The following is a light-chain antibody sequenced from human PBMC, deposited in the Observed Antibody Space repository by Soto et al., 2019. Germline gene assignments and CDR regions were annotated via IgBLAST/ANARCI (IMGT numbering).Light chain of an antibody. CDR1: SSNIGSKY. V-gene: IGLV1-47*01. J-gene: IGLJ2*01. Sequence: QSVLTQPPSASGTPGQRVTISCSGSSSNIGSKYVYWYQQLPGTAPKLLMYRNNQRPSGVPDRFSGSKSGTSASLAISGLRSEDEADYYCAALYAGVSGPAFGGGTKLTVL. CDR2: RNN. CDR3: AALYAGVSGPA.